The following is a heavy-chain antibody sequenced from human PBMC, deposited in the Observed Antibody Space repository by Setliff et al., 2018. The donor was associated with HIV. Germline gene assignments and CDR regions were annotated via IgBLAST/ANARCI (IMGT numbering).Heavy chain of an antibody. J-gene: IGHJ3*02. CDR1: GASISSYY. V-gene: IGHV4-59*08. Sequence: SETLSLTCTVSGASISSYYWSWIRQPPGKGLEWIGYIYYSGSTNYNPSLKSRVTISVDTSKNQFSLKLSSVTAADTAVYYCARLARGAFDIWGQGTMVTVSS. CDR3: ARLARGAFDI. CDR2: IYYSGST.